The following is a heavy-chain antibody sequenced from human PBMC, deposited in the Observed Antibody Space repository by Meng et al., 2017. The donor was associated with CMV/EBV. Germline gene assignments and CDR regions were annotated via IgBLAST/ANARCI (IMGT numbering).Heavy chain of an antibody. J-gene: IGHJ4*02. CDR2: INHSGST. CDR1: GGSFSGYD. Sequence: QLHHGGEGLFKPSDTLSLTGAVYGGSFSGYDWSWIRQPPGKGLEWIGEINHSGSTNYNPSLKSRVTISVDTSKNQFSLKLSSVTAADTAVYYCASSLTYPDYWGQGTLVTVSS. CDR3: ASSLTYPDY. D-gene: IGHD2-15*01. V-gene: IGHV4-34*01.